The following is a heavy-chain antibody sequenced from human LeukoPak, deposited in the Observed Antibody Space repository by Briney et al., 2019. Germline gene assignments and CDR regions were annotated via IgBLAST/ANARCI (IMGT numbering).Heavy chain of an antibody. Sequence: SETLSLTCTVSGGSISSYYWSWIRQPPGKGLEWIGYIYYSGSTNYNPSLKSRVTISADTSKNQFSLKLSSVTAADTAVYFCARDRRYSSSWFDSWGQGTLVTVSS. CDR2: IYYSGST. V-gene: IGHV4-59*01. J-gene: IGHJ5*01. CDR1: GGSISSYY. CDR3: ARDRRYSSSWFDS. D-gene: IGHD6-13*01.